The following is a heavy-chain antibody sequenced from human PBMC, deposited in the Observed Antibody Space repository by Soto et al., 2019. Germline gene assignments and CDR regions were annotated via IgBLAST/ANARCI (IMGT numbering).Heavy chain of an antibody. CDR1: GFTFSSYG. D-gene: IGHD6-13*01. J-gene: IGHJ6*02. CDR2: ISYDGSNK. V-gene: IGHV3-30*18. Sequence: QVQLVESGGGVVQPGRSLRLSCAASGFTFSSYGMHWVRQAPGKGLEGVAVISYDGSNKDYADSVKGRFTISRDNSKNKLYLQMNSLRAEDTAVYYCAKDQGIAPSYYYGMDVWGQGTTVTVSS. CDR3: AKDQGIAPSYYYGMDV.